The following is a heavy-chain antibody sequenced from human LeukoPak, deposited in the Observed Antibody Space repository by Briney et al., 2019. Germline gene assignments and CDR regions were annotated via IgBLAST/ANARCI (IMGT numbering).Heavy chain of an antibody. D-gene: IGHD2-21*02. J-gene: IGHJ4*02. Sequence: GGPLRLSCAASGFTVGSRYMSWVRQAPGKGLEWVSVIHGDGSTYYADSVKGRFTISRDNSKNTLYLQMNSLRAEDTAVYYCARGESSDCTCIDYWGQGTLVSVSS. CDR3: ARGESSDCTCIDY. V-gene: IGHV3-53*01. CDR2: IHGDGST. CDR1: GFTVGSRY.